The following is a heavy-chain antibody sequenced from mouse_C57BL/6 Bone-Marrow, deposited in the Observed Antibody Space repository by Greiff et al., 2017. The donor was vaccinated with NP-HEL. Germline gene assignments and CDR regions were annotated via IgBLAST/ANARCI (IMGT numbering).Heavy chain of an antibody. J-gene: IGHJ3*01. CDR1: GFTFSSYG. Sequence: EVKLMESGGDLVKPGGSLKLSCAASGFTFSSYGMSWVRQTPDKRLEWVATISSGGSYTYYPDSVKGRFTISRDNAKHTLYLQMSSLKSEDTAMYYCARDYYGSSWFAYWGQGTLVTVSA. V-gene: IGHV5-6*01. D-gene: IGHD1-1*01. CDR3: ARDYYGSSWFAY. CDR2: ISSGGSYT.